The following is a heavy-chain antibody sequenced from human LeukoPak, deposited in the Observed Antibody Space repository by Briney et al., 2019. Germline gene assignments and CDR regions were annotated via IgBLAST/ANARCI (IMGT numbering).Heavy chain of an antibody. J-gene: IGHJ4*02. CDR1: GFTFSSYS. CDR3: ASRAVVAATPFDY. Sequence: GGSLRLSCAASGFTFSSYSMNWVRQAPGKGLEWVSSISSSSYIYYADSVKGRFTISRDNAKNSLYLQMNSLRAEDTAVYYCASRAVVAATPFDYWGQGTLVTVSS. D-gene: IGHD2-15*01. CDR2: ISSSSYI. V-gene: IGHV3-21*01.